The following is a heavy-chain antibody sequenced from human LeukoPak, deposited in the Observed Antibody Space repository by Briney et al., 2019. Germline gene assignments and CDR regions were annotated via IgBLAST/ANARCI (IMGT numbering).Heavy chain of an antibody. CDR1: GFTFDDYG. D-gene: IGHD5-24*01. CDR2: INWNGGST. CDR3: ARRKDGYNYRDV. J-gene: IGHJ6*03. V-gene: IGHV3-20*04. Sequence: SGGSLRLSCAASGFTFDDYGMSWVRQAPGKGLEWVSGINWNGGSTGYADSVKGRFSISRDNAKNSLYLQMNSLRAEDTALYYCARRKDGYNYRDVWGKGTTVTVSS.